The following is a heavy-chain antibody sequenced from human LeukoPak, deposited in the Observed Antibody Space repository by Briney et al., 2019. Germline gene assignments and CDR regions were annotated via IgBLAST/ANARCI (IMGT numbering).Heavy chain of an antibody. Sequence: GGSLRLSCAASGFTVSNNYISWVRQAPGKGLEWVAVIYSGGSTKYADSVKARFTISRDNSKNTVYPQMNSLRADDTAVYYCARATLDNWGQGTLVTVSS. CDR2: IYSGGST. CDR1: GFTVSNNY. V-gene: IGHV3-53*01. CDR3: ARATLDN. J-gene: IGHJ4*02.